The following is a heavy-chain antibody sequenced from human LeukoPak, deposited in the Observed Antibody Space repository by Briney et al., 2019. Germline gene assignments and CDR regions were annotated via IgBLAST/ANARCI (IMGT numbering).Heavy chain of an antibody. CDR2: VYTSGRT. CDR3: AKSYFDYSTYYSYYFHL. J-gene: IGHJ4*02. CDR1: GGSISGGY. V-gene: IGHV4-4*08. D-gene: IGHD4-11*01. Sequence: SETLSLTCTVSGGSISGGYWSWIGQSPGRGREWIGYVYTSGRTNYNPSRKSRVTISVDTSKRQFALKLSSVTAADTAVYYCAKSYFDYSTYYSYYFHLWGQGALVTVSS.